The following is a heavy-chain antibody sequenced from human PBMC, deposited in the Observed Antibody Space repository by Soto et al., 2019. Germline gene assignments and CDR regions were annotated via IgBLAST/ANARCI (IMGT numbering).Heavy chain of an antibody. J-gene: IGHJ4*02. CDR3: ARGTLGGVTVIPFGH. V-gene: IGHV4-34*01. CDR2: VNNSGST. D-gene: IGHD3-16*02. CDR1: GGSFSGYY. Sequence: QVQLQQWGAGLLKPSETLSLTCAVYGGSFSGYYWCWIRQPPGTGLEWIGEVNNSGSTNYNPSRKSRGTRTVDTSKNQYSLKLNSMTAADSAVYYCARGTLGGVTVIPFGHWGQGTRGTVSS.